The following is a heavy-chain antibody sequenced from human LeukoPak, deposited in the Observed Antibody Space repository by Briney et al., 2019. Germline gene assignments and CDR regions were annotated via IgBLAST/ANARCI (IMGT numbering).Heavy chain of an antibody. V-gene: IGHV1-8*01. J-gene: IGHJ6*02. CDR2: MNPNSGNT. CDR3: ARGRQLVHIDYYYYGMDV. D-gene: IGHD6-13*01. CDR1: GYTFTSYD. Sequence: GASVKVSCKASGYTFTSYDINWVRQATGQGLEWMGWMNPNSGNTGYAQKFQGRVTMTRNTSISTAYMELSSLRSEDTAVYYCARGRQLVHIDYYYYGMDVWGQGTTVTVSS.